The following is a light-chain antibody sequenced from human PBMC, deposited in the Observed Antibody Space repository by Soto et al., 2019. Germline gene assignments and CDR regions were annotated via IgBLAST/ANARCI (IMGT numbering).Light chain of an antibody. CDR3: QQYNSYSGM. Sequence: DIQMTQSPSTLSASVVDRVTSTFRASQTIGSWLAWYQQKPGRAPKLLIFDASSLESGVPSRFSGNGSGTEFTLTISGLQPDDFASYYCQQYNSYSGMFGQGTKVDIK. J-gene: IGKJ1*01. CDR1: QTIGSW. CDR2: DAS. V-gene: IGKV1-5*01.